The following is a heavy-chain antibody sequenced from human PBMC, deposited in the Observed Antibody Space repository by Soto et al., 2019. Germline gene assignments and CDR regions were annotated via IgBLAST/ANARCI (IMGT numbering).Heavy chain of an antibody. V-gene: IGHV3-33*01. Sequence: QAQLVESGGGVVQPGTSLRLSCKPSGFRFSGFSMHWVRQAPGKGLEWLSVIWADGSGYDYADSVRGRFTVSRDNSENTLFLQMDSLRSEDTAVYYCARQGVVRCLDPWGQGTLVTVS. CDR2: IWADGSGY. D-gene: IGHD3-10*01. CDR1: GFRFSGFS. J-gene: IGHJ5*02. CDR3: ARQGVVRCLDP.